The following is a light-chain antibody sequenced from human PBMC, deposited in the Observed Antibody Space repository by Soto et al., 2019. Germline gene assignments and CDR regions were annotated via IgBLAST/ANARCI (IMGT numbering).Light chain of an antibody. CDR1: SSDIGSNA. Sequence: QSVLTQPPSTSRTPGQRVTISCSGSSSDIGSNAVYWYQQLPGTAPKLLIYRNNQRPSGVPDRFSGTKSGTSASLAISGLRSEDEADYYCAAWNDGLSGFVFGTGTKDTVL. J-gene: IGLJ1*01. V-gene: IGLV1-47*01. CDR2: RNN. CDR3: AAWNDGLSGFV.